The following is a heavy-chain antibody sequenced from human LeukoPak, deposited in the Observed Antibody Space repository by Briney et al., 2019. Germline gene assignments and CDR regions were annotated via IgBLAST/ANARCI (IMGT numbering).Heavy chain of an antibody. V-gene: IGHV4-34*01. CDR1: GGSFTAYY. Sequence: PSRTLSLTCAVSGGSFTAYYCSWIPQSPGHGLEWIAEINHRVDTDSHTSVKSRVAESPDTSTNQSTLTLSSLTPAHPPVHYCVRGPSISETGYFEYWAQGTRVSVSS. J-gene: IGHJ4*03. CDR2: INHRVDT. CDR3: VRGPSISETGYFEY. D-gene: IGHD1-1*01.